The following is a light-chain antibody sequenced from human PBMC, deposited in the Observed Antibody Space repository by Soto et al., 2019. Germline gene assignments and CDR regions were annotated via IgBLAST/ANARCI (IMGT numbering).Light chain of an antibody. V-gene: IGKV3-15*01. Sequence: EIGMTQSPSTLSVSTGERATLSCRASQSVSSNLAWYQQKPGQAPRLLIYGASTRATGIPARFSGSGSGTEFTLTISRLEPEDFAVYYCQQYGSSPLTFGGGTKVDIK. CDR2: GAS. CDR3: QQYGSSPLT. CDR1: QSVSSN. J-gene: IGKJ4*01.